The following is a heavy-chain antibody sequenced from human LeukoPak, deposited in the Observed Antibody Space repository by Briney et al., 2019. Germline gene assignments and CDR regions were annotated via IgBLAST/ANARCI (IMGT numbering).Heavy chain of an antibody. Sequence: GGSLRLSCAASGFTFSSYEMNWVRQAPGKGLEWVAYISSTGGGSIIHYADSVRGRFTISRDNAKNSLYLQMNSLRAEDTAVYYCARFAGYSSGWYWDYWGQGTLVTVPS. CDR1: GFTFSSYE. CDR2: ISSTGGGSII. CDR3: ARFAGYSSGWYWDY. V-gene: IGHV3-48*03. J-gene: IGHJ4*02. D-gene: IGHD6-19*01.